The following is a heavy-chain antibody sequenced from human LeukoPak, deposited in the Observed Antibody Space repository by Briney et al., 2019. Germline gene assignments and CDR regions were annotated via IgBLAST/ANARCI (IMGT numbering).Heavy chain of an antibody. CDR3: ARLYFDSTYYFDY. V-gene: IGHV4-31*03. CDR1: GGSISSGGYY. Sequence: PSQTLSLTCTVSGGSISSGGYYWSWIRQHPGKGLEWIGYIYYSGSTYYNPSLKSRVTISVDTSKNQFSLKLSSVTAADTAVYYCARLYFDSTYYFDYWGQGTLVTVSP. J-gene: IGHJ4*02. D-gene: IGHD3-9*01. CDR2: IYYSGST.